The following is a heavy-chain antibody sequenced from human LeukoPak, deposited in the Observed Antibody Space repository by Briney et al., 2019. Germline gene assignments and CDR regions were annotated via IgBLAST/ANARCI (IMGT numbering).Heavy chain of an antibody. V-gene: IGHV4-59*08. D-gene: IGHD3-10*01. CDR3: ARPLIRGSDAFDI. Sequence: SETLSLTCTVSGGSISTYYLSWIRQPPGKGLEWIGYIYYSGSTNYNPSLKSRVTISVDTSKNQFSLKLSSVTAADTAVYYCARPLIRGSDAFDIWGQGTMVTVSS. CDR1: GGSISTYY. J-gene: IGHJ3*02. CDR2: IYYSGST.